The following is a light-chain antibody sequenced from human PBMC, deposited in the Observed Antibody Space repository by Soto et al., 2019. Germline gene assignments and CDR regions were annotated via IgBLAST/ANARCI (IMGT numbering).Light chain of an antibody. CDR3: QHYSNWPPMYT. CDR2: VAS. V-gene: IGKV3-15*01. J-gene: IGKJ2*01. CDR1: QSVNSN. Sequence: EIVMTQSPATLSVYPGERATLSCRASQSVNSNLAWYQQKPGQAPRLLIYVASTRATGIPARFSGSGSGTEFTLTISSLQSEDFAIYYCQHYSNWPPMYTFGQGTKLEIK.